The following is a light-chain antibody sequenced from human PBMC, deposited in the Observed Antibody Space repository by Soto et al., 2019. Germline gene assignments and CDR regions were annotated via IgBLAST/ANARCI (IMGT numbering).Light chain of an antibody. J-gene: IGLJ1*01. CDR1: SSDVGGYNL. CDR3: CSYAGSSTYV. V-gene: IGLV2-23*01. CDR2: EGS. Sequence: QSVLTQPASVSGSPGQSITISCTGTSSDVGGYNLVSWCQQHPGKAPKLMIYEGSKRPSGVSNRFSGSKSGNTASLTISGLQAEDEADYYCCSYAGSSTYVFGTGTKVTVL.